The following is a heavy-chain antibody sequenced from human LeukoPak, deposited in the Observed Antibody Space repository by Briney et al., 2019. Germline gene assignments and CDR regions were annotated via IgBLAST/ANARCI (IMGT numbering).Heavy chain of an antibody. D-gene: IGHD3-10*01. Sequence: GGSLRLSCAAAGFTFSSYAMSWVRQAPGKGLEWVSAISGSGGSTYYADSVKGRFTISRDNSKNTLYLQMNSLRAEDTAVYYCAISAARSLDNGEDYWGQGTLVTVSS. CDR2: ISGSGGST. J-gene: IGHJ4*02. V-gene: IGHV3-23*01. CDR3: AISAARSLDNGEDY. CDR1: GFTFSSYA.